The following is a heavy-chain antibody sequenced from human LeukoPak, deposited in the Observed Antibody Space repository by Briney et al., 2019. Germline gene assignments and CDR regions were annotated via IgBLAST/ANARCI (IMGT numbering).Heavy chain of an antibody. J-gene: IGHJ4*02. D-gene: IGHD3-3*01. V-gene: IGHV4-34*01. CDR2: INHSGST. CDR1: GGSFSGYY. CDR3: ARGPRITIFGVVINGRGGKFDY. Sequence: SETLSLTCAVYGGSFSGYYRSWIRQPPGKGLEWIGEINHSGSTNYNPSLKSRVTISVDTSKNQFSLKLSSVTAADTAVYYCARGPRITIFGVVINGRGGKFDYWGQGTLVTVSS.